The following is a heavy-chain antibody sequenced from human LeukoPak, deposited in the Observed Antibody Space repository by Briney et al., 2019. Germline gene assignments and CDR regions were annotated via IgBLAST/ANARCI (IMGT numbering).Heavy chain of an antibody. CDR3: AKYRSGEQQLDY. V-gene: IGHV3-7*03. D-gene: IGHD6-13*01. J-gene: IGHJ4*02. CDR1: GFTFSSYE. Sequence: GGSLRLSCAASGFTFSSYEMNWVRQAPGKGLEWVANIKQDGSEKYYVDSVKGRFTISRDNAKNTLYLQMNSLRAEDTAVYYCAKYRSGEQQLDYWGQGTLVTVSS. CDR2: IKQDGSEK.